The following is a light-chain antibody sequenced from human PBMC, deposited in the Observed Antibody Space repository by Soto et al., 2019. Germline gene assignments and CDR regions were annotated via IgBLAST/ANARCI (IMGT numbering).Light chain of an antibody. V-gene: IGLV2-14*01. CDR3: SSYTSISTLVV. CDR2: EVS. CDR1: SSDVGGYNY. Sequence: QSVLTQPASVSGSPGQSITISCSGTSSDVGGYNYVSWYQQHPGKAPKLMIYEVSNRPSGVSNRFSGSKSGNTASLTISGLQAEEEADYYCSSYTSISTLVVFGGGTKLTVL. J-gene: IGLJ2*01.